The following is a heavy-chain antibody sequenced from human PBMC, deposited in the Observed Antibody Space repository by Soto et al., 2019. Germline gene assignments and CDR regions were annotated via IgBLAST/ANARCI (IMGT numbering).Heavy chain of an antibody. CDR3: ARISWSGFLFDP. CDR1: GGSFSGYY. J-gene: IGHJ5*02. Sequence: SETLSLTCAVYGGSFSGYYWSWIRQPPGKGLEWIGEINHSGSTNYNPSLKSRVTISVDTSKNQFSLKLSSVTAADTAVYYCARISWSGFLFDPWGQGTLVTVSS. CDR2: INHSGST. D-gene: IGHD3-3*01. V-gene: IGHV4-34*01.